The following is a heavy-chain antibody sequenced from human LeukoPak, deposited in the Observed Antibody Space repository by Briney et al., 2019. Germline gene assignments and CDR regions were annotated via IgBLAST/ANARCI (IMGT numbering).Heavy chain of an antibody. Sequence: GASVKVSCKASGYTFTNYYIHWVRQAPGQGLEWMGIINPSGGSTSYAQKFQGRVTMTRDTSTSTVYMELSSLRSEDTAVYSCARGTMVRGVILYYFDYWGRGTLVTVSS. V-gene: IGHV1-46*01. CDR2: INPSGGST. J-gene: IGHJ4*02. CDR1: GYTFTNYY. CDR3: ARGTMVRGVILYYFDY. D-gene: IGHD3-10*01.